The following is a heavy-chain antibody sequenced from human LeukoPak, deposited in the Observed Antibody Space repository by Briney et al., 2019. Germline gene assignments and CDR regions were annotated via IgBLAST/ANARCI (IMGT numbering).Heavy chain of an antibody. CDR1: GFTFSSYA. Sequence: PGGSLRLSCAASGFTFSSYAMSWVRQAPGKGLEWVSTISGSGGSTYYADFVKGRFTISRDNSKNTLYLQMNSLRAEDTAVYYCAKHDRSGHYMSGFDYWGQGTLVTVSS. CDR2: ISGSGGST. V-gene: IGHV3-23*01. D-gene: IGHD3-22*01. CDR3: AKHDRSGHYMSGFDY. J-gene: IGHJ4*02.